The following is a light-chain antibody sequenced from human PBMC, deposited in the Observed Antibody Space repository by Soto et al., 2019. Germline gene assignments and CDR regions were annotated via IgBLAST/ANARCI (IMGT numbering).Light chain of an antibody. CDR1: QAIGNY. CDR2: AAS. Sequence: IQLTQSPSSLSASVGDRVTVTCRASQAIGNYLDWFQQKPGKAPDHLISAASTVRSGVPSRFSGSGSGTEFTLTISGLQPEDFATYYCLQHTNYPYTFGQGTKLEVK. V-gene: IGKV1-17*01. CDR3: LQHTNYPYT. J-gene: IGKJ2*01.